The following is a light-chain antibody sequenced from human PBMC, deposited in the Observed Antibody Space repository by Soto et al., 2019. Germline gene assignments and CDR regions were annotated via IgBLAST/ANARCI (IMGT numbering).Light chain of an antibody. Sequence: EIVITQSPCTLSVSPGERDTLSCRASQSVRSNLAWYHQKPGQAPRLLIYGASTRATGIPARFSGSGSGTEFTLTISSLQSEDFAVYYCQHYNNLLIPFGPVTRLEIK. CDR3: QHYNNLLIP. V-gene: IGKV3D-15*01. CDR1: QSVRSN. CDR2: GAS. J-gene: IGKJ5*01.